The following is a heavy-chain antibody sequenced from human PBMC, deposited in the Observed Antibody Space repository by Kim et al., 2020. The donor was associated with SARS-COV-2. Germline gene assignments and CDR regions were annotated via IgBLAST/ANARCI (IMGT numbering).Heavy chain of an antibody. CDR3: ARTGWSRTPIGVVAQKLGAFDI. V-gene: IGHV1-69*13. CDR2: IIPIFGTA. D-gene: IGHD2-15*01. Sequence: SVKVSCKASGGTFSSYAISWVRQAPGQGLEWMGGIIPIFGTANYAQKFQGRVTITADESTSTAYMELSSLRSEDTAVYYCARTGWSRTPIGVVAQKLGAFDIWGQGTMVTVSS. CDR1: GGTFSSYA. J-gene: IGHJ3*02.